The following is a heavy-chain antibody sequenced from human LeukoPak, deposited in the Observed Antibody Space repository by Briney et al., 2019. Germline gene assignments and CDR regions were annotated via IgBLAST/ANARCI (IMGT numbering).Heavy chain of an antibody. D-gene: IGHD3-16*01. CDR1: GASISSSTYH. J-gene: IGHJ4*02. V-gene: IGHV4-39*01. CDR2: TFFRGST. Sequence: SETLSLTCTVSGASISSSTYHWGWIRQPPGKGLEWIGSTFFRGSTYYNPSLKSRVTISVDTSKNQFSLRLSSVTAADTAVYYCARHGIDVLLKDYYFDYWGQGTRVTVSS. CDR3: ARHGIDVLLKDYYFDY.